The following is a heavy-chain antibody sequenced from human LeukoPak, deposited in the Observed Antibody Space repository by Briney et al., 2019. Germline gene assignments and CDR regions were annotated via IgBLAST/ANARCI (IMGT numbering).Heavy chain of an antibody. J-gene: IGHJ3*02. CDR3: ARLSYYYDSSGYPGAFDI. V-gene: IGHV4-39*01. Sequence: SETLSLTCTVSGGSISSYYWGWIRQPPGKGLEWIGSIYYSGSTYYNPSLKSRVTVSVDTSKNQFSLKLSSVTAADTAVYYCARLSYYYDSSGYPGAFDIWGQGTVVTVSS. CDR2: IYYSGST. CDR1: GGSISSYY. D-gene: IGHD3-22*01.